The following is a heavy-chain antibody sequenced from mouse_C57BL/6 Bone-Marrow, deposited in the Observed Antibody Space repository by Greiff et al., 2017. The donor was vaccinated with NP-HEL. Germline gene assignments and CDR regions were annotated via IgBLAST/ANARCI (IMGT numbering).Heavy chain of an antibody. D-gene: IGHD1-1*01. Sequence: EVQLVESEGGLVQPGSSMKLSCTASGFTFSDYYMAWVRQVPEKGLEWVANINYDGSSTYYLDSLKSRFIISRDNAKNILYLQMSSLKSEDTATYYCARGEITTGYFDDWGTGTTVTVSS. J-gene: IGHJ1*03. CDR3: ARGEITTGYFDD. CDR1: GFTFSDYY. V-gene: IGHV5-16*01. CDR2: INYDGSST.